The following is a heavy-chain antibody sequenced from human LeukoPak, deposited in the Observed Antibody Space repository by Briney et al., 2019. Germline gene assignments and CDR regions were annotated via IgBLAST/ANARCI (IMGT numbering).Heavy chain of an antibody. CDR1: GGPISLYY. J-gene: IGHJ4*02. CDR3: VRESYSRCWYGIIDY. Sequence: PSDPLSLTCTVSGGPISLYYWSWIRQPRGKGREWIGYIYYRGNTNYNPSLKSRVTLSVDTPKHQYSLKLSSVTAADTPVYYCVRESYSRCWYGIIDYGARGTLVTVP. V-gene: IGHV4-59*01. D-gene: IGHD6-13*01. CDR2: IYYRGNT.